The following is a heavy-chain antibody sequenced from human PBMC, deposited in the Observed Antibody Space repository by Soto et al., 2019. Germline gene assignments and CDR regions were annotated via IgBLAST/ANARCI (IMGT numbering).Heavy chain of an antibody. Sequence: GGSLRLSCAASGFTFSSYGMHWVRQAPGKGLEWVAVISYDGSNKYYADSVKGRFTISRDNSKNTLYLQMNSLRADDTAVYYCALSPSSGWYFDSWGQGTLVTVSS. CDR3: ALSPSSGWYFDS. CDR2: ISYDGSNK. V-gene: IGHV3-30*03. D-gene: IGHD6-19*01. J-gene: IGHJ4*02. CDR1: GFTFSSYG.